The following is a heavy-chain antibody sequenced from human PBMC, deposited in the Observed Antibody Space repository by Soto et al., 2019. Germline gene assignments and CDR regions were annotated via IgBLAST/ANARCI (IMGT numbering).Heavy chain of an antibody. CDR2: ISGSGGST. J-gene: IGHJ4*02. CDR1: GFTFSSYA. CDR3: ALGGSSGWYGGYYFDY. Sequence: EVQLLESGGGLVQPGGSLRLSCAASGFTFSSYAMSWVRQAPGKGLEWVSAISGSGGSTYYADSVKGRFTISRDNSKNTLYLQMNSLRAEDTAVYYCALGGSSGWYGGYYFDYWGQVTLVTVSS. V-gene: IGHV3-23*01. D-gene: IGHD6-19*01.